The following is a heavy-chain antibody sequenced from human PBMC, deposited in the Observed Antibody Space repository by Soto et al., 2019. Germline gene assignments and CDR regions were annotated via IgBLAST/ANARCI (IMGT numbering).Heavy chain of an antibody. Sequence: SETLSLTCTVSGGSVSSGSYYWSWIRQPPGKGLEWIGYIYYSGSTNYNPSLKSRVIISVDTSKNQFSLKLSSVTAADTAVYYCARGKHYYGSGSKNYYYYGMDVWGQGTTVTVSS. CDR3: ARGKHYYGSGSKNYYYYGMDV. J-gene: IGHJ6*02. CDR2: IYYSGST. CDR1: GGSVSSGSYY. D-gene: IGHD3-10*01. V-gene: IGHV4-61*01.